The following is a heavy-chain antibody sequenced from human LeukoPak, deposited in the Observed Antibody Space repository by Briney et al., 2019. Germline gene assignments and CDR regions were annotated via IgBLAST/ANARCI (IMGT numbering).Heavy chain of an antibody. CDR1: GYTFTAYY. V-gene: IGHV1-2*02. J-gene: IGHJ3*02. CDR2: INPNTGAT. Sequence: GASVTVSCTASGYTFTAYYMHWVRQAPGQGLEWMGWINPNTGATSYAQKFQDRVTMTRDTSISTAYMDFSRLTSDDTAVYYCARALLTALVKTSGGDIWGQGTMVTVSS. D-gene: IGHD5-18*01. CDR3: ARALLTALVKTSGGDI.